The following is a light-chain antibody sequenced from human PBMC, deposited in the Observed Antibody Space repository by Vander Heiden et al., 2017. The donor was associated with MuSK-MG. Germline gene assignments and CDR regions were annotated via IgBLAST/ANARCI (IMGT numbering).Light chain of an antibody. CDR1: QSVSNL. Sequence: EIVFTQSPATLSLSPGARASLSCRASQSVSNLLAWYQQKPGQAPRLLIYDTSNRATGIPARFSGSGSGTDFTLTISSLDPEDFAVYYCQQRSSWPRTFGQRTKVEIK. V-gene: IGKV3-11*01. CDR3: QQRSSWPRT. CDR2: DTS. J-gene: IGKJ1*01.